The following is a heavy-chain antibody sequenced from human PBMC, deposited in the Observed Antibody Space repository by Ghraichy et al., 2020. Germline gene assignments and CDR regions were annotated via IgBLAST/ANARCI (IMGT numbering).Heavy chain of an antibody. Sequence: ASVKVSCKTSGYTFKKYYIHWVRQAPGQGLEWMGRTNPDTGASDYAPMLQGRVTMTRDTSSTTAYMELTTLTSDDTAVYYCHVGAAQDSVDVWGQGTLVTVSS. D-gene: IGHD3-16*01. CDR3: HVGAAQDSVDV. CDR2: TNPDTGAS. V-gene: IGHV1-2*06. J-gene: IGHJ3*01. CDR1: GYTFKKYY.